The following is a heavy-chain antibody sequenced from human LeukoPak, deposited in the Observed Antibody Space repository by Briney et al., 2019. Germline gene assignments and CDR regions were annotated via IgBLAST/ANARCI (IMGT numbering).Heavy chain of an antibody. V-gene: IGHV3-48*03. CDR1: GFTFSSYE. CDR3: ARPTYCGGDCLSVYYFDY. Sequence: GGSLRLSCAASGFTFSSYEMNWVRQAPGKGLEWVSYISSSGSTIYYADSVKGRFTISRDNAKTSLYLQMNSLRAEDTAVYYCARPTYCGGDCLSVYYFDYWGQGTLVTVSS. D-gene: IGHD2-21*02. CDR2: ISSSGSTI. J-gene: IGHJ4*02.